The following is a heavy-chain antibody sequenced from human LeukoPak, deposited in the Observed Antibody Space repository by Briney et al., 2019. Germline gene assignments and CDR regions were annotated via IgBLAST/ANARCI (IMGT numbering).Heavy chain of an antibody. CDR2: ISSSGSTI. J-gene: IGHJ3*02. CDR1: GFTFSDYY. CDR3: ARARDYYDSSGYSDAFDI. Sequence: GGSLRLSCAASGFTFSDYYMSGIRQAPGKGLEWVSYISSSGSTIYYADSVKGRFTISRYNAKNSLYLQMNSLRAEDTAVYYCARARDYYDSSGYSDAFDIWGQGTMVTVSS. D-gene: IGHD3-22*01. V-gene: IGHV3-11*01.